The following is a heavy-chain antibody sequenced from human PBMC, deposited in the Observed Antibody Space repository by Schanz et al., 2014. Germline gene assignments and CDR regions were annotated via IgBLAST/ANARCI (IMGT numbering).Heavy chain of an antibody. Sequence: QVQLVQSGAEVKKPGSSMKVSCKASGGTFSTYPINWLRQAPGQGLEWMGRIIPILGIANYAQKFQGRVTITRDTSASTAYMELTSLRSEDTAVYFCARDPSFSMVRGVIIDSYYYGMDVWGKGTTVTVSS. CDR1: GGTFSTYP. J-gene: IGHJ6*04. CDR3: ARDPSFSMVRGVIIDSYYYGMDV. V-gene: IGHV1-69*04. D-gene: IGHD3-10*01. CDR2: IIPILGIA.